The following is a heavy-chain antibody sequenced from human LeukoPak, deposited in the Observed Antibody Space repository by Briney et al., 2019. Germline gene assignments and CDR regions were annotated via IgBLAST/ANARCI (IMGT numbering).Heavy chain of an antibody. CDR3: AKGCGGSSSWYFDY. J-gene: IGHJ4*02. CDR1: GFTLSTYW. CDR2: INRDGSGK. Sequence: PGESLRLSCAASGFTLSTYWMSWVRQAPGKGLEWVASINRDGSGKYYVDSVRGRFTISRDNGKNSLYLQMNSLRAEDTAVYYCAKGCGGSSSWYFDYWGQGTLVTVSS. D-gene: IGHD2-15*01. V-gene: IGHV3-7*05.